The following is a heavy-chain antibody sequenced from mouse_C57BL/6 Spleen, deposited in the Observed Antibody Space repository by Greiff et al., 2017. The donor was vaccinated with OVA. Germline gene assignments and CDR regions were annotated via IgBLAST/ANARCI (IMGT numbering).Heavy chain of an antibody. CDR1: GYTFTDYN. J-gene: IGHJ4*01. CDR2: INPNNGGT. CDR3: ARHDYDGSPYDYAMDY. V-gene: IGHV1-22*01. D-gene: IGHD2-4*01. Sequence: EVQLQQSGPELVKPGASVKMSCKASGYTFTDYNMHWVKQSPGKSLEWIGYINPNNGGTSYNQKFKGKATLTVNQSSRTAYMELRSLTTEDSAVYYCARHDYDGSPYDYAMDYWGQGTSVTVSS.